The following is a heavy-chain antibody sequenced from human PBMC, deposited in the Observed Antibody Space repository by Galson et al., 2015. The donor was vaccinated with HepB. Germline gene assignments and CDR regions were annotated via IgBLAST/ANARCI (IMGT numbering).Heavy chain of an antibody. CDR1: GGSISSTSFY. V-gene: IGHV4-39*01. CDR3: ARHRRVLLWFGELLSPDNHYDMDV. CDR2: IYYSGTT. Sequence: SETLSLTCTVSGGSISSTSFYWGWIRQPPGEGLEWIGSIYYSGTTYYNPSLKSRVTISVDTSKNEFSLKLKSVTAADTAVYYCARHRRVLLWFGELLSPDNHYDMDVWGQGTTATVSS. D-gene: IGHD3-10*01. J-gene: IGHJ6*02.